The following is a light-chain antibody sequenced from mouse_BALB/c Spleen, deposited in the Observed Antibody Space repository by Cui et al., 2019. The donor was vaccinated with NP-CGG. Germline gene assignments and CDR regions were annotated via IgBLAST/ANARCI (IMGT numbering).Light chain of an antibody. J-gene: IGLJ1*01. CDR3: ALWYSNHWV. CDR1: TGAVTTSNY. Sequence: QAVVTQESVFTTSPGETVTLTCRSSTGAVTTSNYANWVQEKPDHLFTGLIGGNKNRISGVPARFSGSLIGEKASLTITGAQTEDEAIYFCALWYSNHWVFGGGTKLTVL. CDR2: GNK. V-gene: IGLV1*01.